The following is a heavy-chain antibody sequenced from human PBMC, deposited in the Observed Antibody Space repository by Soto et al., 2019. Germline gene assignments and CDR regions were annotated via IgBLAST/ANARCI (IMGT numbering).Heavy chain of an antibody. CDR1: GGSISSSSW. Sequence: SETLSLTCAVSGGSISSSSWWSWFRQPPGKGLEWIGEIYHSGSTNYNPSLKSRVTISVDKSKNQFSLKLSSVTAADTAVYYCARGYSSSWNWFDPWGQGTLVTVSS. V-gene: IGHV4-4*02. CDR3: ARGYSSSWNWFDP. J-gene: IGHJ5*02. D-gene: IGHD6-13*01. CDR2: IYHSGST.